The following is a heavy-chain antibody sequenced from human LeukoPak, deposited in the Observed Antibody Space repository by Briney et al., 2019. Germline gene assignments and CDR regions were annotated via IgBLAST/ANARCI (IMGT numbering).Heavy chain of an antibody. CDR2: INPRGGST. D-gene: IGHD3-10*01. CDR3: ARRGVIIPSSNYYYYYGMDV. Sequence: GASVKVSCKASGYTFTTYYMHWVRQAPGQGLEWMGIINPRGGSTNYAQKFQGRVTITADESTSTAYMELSSLRSEDTAVYYCARRGVIIPSSNYYYYYGMDVWGQGTTVTVSS. CDR1: GYTFTTYY. J-gene: IGHJ6*02. V-gene: IGHV1-46*01.